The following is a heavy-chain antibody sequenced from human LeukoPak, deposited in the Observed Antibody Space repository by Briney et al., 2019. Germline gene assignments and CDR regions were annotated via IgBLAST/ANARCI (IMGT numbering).Heavy chain of an antibody. CDR2: ISGSSNYV. Sequence: GGSLRLSCAASGFPISVYSMNWVRQAPGKGLEWVSSISGSSNYVYYADSVKGRFTISRDNAKNSVYLHMNSLRAEDMAVYYCAKAYYDPSGYSYYFDYWGQGTLVTVSS. CDR1: GFPISVYS. CDR3: AKAYYDPSGYSYYFDY. V-gene: IGHV3-21*01. J-gene: IGHJ4*02. D-gene: IGHD3-22*01.